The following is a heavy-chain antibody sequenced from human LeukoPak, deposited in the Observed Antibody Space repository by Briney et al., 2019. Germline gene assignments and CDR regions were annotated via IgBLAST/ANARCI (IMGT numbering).Heavy chain of an antibody. V-gene: IGHV4-59*12. CDR3: ASSGRGYYYDSSGLFDP. Sequence: SETLSLTCTVSGGSISSYYWSWIRQPPGKGLEWIGYIYYSGSTNYNPSLKSRVTISVDTSKNQFSLKLSSVTAADTAVYYCASSGRGYYYDSSGLFDPWGQGTLVTVSS. CDR1: GGSISSYY. CDR2: IYYSGST. J-gene: IGHJ5*02. D-gene: IGHD3-22*01.